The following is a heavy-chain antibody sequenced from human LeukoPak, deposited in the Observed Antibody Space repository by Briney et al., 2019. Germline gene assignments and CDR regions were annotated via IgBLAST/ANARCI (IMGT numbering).Heavy chain of an antibody. V-gene: IGHV1-46*01. Sequence: ASVKVFCKASGYTFTSYYMHWVRQAPGQGLEWMGIINPSGGSTSYAQKFQGRVTMTRDTSTSTVYMELSSLRSEDTAVYYCARVYSSGWDSDYWGQGTLVTVSS. J-gene: IGHJ4*02. CDR1: GYTFTSYY. CDR3: ARVYSSGWDSDY. D-gene: IGHD6-19*01. CDR2: INPSGGST.